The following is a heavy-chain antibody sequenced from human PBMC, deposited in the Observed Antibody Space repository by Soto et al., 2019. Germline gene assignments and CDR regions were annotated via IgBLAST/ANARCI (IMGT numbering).Heavy chain of an antibody. V-gene: IGHV3-33*01. J-gene: IGHJ6*02. D-gene: IGHD5-18*01. Sequence: QVQLVESGGGVVQPGRSLRLSCAASGFTFSSYGMHWVRQAPGKGLEWVAVIWYDGSNKYYADSVKGRFTIYRDNSKNTLYLQMNSLRAEDTAVYYCARDVDTAMATYYYYGMDVWGQGTTVTVSS. CDR3: ARDVDTAMATYYYYGMDV. CDR2: IWYDGSNK. CDR1: GFTFSSYG.